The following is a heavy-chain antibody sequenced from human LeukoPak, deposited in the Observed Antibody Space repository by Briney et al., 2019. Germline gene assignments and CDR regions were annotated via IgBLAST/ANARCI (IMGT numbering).Heavy chain of an antibody. D-gene: IGHD1-26*01. Sequence: GASVKVSCKASGYTFTGYYMHWVRQAPGQGLEWMGWINPNSGGTNYAQKLQGRVTMTTDTSTSTAYMELRSLRSDDTAVYYCARDSSRSGSYDYWGQGTLVTVSS. V-gene: IGHV1-2*02. CDR3: ARDSSRSGSYDY. CDR2: INPNSGGT. J-gene: IGHJ4*02. CDR1: GYTFTGYY.